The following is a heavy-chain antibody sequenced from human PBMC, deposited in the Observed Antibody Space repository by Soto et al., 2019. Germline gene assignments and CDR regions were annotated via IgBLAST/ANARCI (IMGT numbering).Heavy chain of an antibody. D-gene: IGHD1-1*01. CDR3: ARYPKEPVAPYYYMDV. CDR2: IKQDGSEK. Sequence: GGSLRLSCAASGFTFSSYWMSWVRQAPGKGLEWVANIKQDGSEKYYVDSVKGRFTISRDNAKNSLYLQMNSLRAEDTAVYYCARYPKEPVAPYYYMDVWGKGTTVTVSS. J-gene: IGHJ6*03. V-gene: IGHV3-7*01. CDR1: GFTFSSYW.